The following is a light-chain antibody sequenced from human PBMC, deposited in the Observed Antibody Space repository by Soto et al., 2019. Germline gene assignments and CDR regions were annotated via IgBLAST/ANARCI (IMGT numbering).Light chain of an antibody. CDR1: QDISNY. CDR3: QQYDHLPRT. Sequence: DIQMTQSPSSLSASVGDRVTITCQASQDISNYLNWYQQKPGKAPKLLIYDASNLETGVPSRFSGSGSGTDFTITISSVQSADIPTYYCQQYDHLPRTFGGGTKVENK. V-gene: IGKV1-33*01. J-gene: IGKJ4*01. CDR2: DAS.